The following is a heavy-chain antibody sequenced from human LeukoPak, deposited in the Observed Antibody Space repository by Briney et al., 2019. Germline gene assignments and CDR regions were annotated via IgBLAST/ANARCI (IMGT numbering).Heavy chain of an antibody. D-gene: IGHD3-22*01. CDR3: ARYSSGSDAFDI. Sequence: GGSLRLSCAASGFTFSSYEMNWVRQAPGKGLEWVSYISSSGSTIYYADSVKGRFTISRDNSKNTLYLQMNSLRAEDTAVYYCARYSSGSDAFDIWGQGTMVTVSS. J-gene: IGHJ3*02. CDR2: ISSSGSTI. CDR1: GFTFSSYE. V-gene: IGHV3-48*03.